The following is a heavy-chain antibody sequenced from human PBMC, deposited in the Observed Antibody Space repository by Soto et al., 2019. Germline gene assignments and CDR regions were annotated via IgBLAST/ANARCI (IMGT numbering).Heavy chain of an antibody. V-gene: IGHV4-30-2*01. CDR2: IYHSGST. CDR3: ARDYYGMDV. Sequence: PSETLSLTCAVSGGSISSDGYSWSWIRQPPGKGLEWIGYIYHSGSTYYNPSLKSRVTISVDRSKNQFSLNLTSVTAADTAVYYCARDYYGMDVWGQGTTVTDSS. J-gene: IGHJ6*02. CDR1: GGSISSDGYS.